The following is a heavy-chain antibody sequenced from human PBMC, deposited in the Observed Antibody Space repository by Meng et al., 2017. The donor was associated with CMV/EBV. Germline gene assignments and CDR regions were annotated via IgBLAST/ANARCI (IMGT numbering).Heavy chain of an antibody. V-gene: IGHV6-1*01. D-gene: IGHD1-26*01. CDR3: ARGGSGSYPYYYYGMDV. Sequence: SSYAISWVRQAPGQGLEWLGRTYYRSKWYNDYAVSVKSRITINPDTSKNQFSLQLNSVTPEDTAVYYCARGGSGSYPYYYYGMDVWGQGTTVTVSS. CDR2: TYYRSKWYN. CDR1: SSYA. J-gene: IGHJ6*02.